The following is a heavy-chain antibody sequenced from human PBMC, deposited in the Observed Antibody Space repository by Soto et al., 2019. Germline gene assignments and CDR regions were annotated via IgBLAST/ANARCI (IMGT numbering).Heavy chain of an antibody. CDR2: IIPYYNTL. Sequence: QAQVVQSGAEVRKPGSSVKLSCKASEGTFNSYAIAWVRQAPGQGLEWMGGIIPYYNTLNHAQKLQDRVTITADVSTNTVYMELSSLRSDDTAVYFCASGPSRWYPYFFDSWAQGTLVTVSS. CDR3: ASGPSRWYPYFFDS. D-gene: IGHD6-13*01. V-gene: IGHV1-69*19. CDR1: EGTFNSYA. J-gene: IGHJ4*02.